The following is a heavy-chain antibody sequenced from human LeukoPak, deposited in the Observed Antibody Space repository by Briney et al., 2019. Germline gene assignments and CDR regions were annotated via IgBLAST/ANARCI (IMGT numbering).Heavy chain of an antibody. CDR2: INAGNGNT. D-gene: IGHD3-22*01. J-gene: IGHJ3*02. V-gene: IGHV1-3*01. CDR1: GYTFTSYA. Sequence: ASVTVSCKASGYTFTSYAMHWVRQAPGQRLEWMGWINAGNGNTKYSQKFQGRVTITRDTSASTAYMELSSLRSEDTAVYYCARDLRSSGYYWLTTFDIWGQGTMVTVSS. CDR3: ARDLRSSGYYWLTTFDI.